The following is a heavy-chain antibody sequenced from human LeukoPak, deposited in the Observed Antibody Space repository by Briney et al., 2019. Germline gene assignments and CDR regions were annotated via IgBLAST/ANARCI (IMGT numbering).Heavy chain of an antibody. CDR1: GGSISSYY. Sequence: SETLSLTCTVSGGSISSYYWSWIRQPPGKGLEWIGYIYYSGSTNYNPSLKSRVTISVDTSKNQFSLKLSSVTAADTAVYYCARVGIVGATKVWGQGTLVTVSS. V-gene: IGHV4-59*12. J-gene: IGHJ4*02. CDR3: ARVGIVGATKV. D-gene: IGHD1-26*01. CDR2: IYYSGST.